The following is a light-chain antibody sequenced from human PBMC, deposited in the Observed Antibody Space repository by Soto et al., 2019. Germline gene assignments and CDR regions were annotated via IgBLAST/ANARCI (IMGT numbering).Light chain of an antibody. Sequence: QSALTQPPSASGSPGQSVTISCTGTSSDVGGYNYVSWYQQHPGKAPKLMIYEVSKRPSGVPDRFSGSKSGHTASLTVSGLQAEDEADYYCSSYAGSNNLVFGGGTKLTLL. CDR3: SSYAGSNNLV. CDR2: EVS. CDR1: SSDVGGYNY. V-gene: IGLV2-8*01. J-gene: IGLJ3*02.